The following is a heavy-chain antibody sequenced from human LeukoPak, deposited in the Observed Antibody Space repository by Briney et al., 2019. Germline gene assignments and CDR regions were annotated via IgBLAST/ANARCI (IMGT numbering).Heavy chain of an antibody. D-gene: IGHD3-10*02. CDR2: ITSSGSTT. CDR3: AELGITMIGGV. Sequence: GGSLRLSCAASGFTFSSYEMNWVRQAPGKGLEWVSYITSSGSTTHYADSVKGRFTISRDNAKNSLYLQMNSLRAEDTAVYYCAELGITMIGGVWGKGTTVTISS. J-gene: IGHJ6*04. V-gene: IGHV3-48*03. CDR1: GFTFSSYE.